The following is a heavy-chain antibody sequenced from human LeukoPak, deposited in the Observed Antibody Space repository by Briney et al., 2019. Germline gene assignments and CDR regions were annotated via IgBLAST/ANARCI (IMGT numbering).Heavy chain of an antibody. Sequence: GGSLRLSCAASGFTFSSYSMNWVRQAPGKGLEWVSVIYSGGSTYYADSVKGRVAISRDNSKNTVFLQMNSVRAEDTAVYYCARSYSNHLFGMDVWGQGTTVTVSS. D-gene: IGHD4-11*01. CDR1: GFTFSSYS. V-gene: IGHV3-66*01. J-gene: IGHJ6*02. CDR3: ARSYSNHLFGMDV. CDR2: IYSGGST.